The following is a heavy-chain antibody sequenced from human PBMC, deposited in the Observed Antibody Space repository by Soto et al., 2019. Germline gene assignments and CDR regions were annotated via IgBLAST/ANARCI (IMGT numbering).Heavy chain of an antibody. J-gene: IGHJ4*02. D-gene: IGHD3-22*01. CDR1: GFTFTSSA. CDR3: AAAPYYYDSSGYYYDWDY. V-gene: IGHV1-58*01. CDR2: IVVGSGNT. Sequence: SVKVSCKASGFTFTSSAVQWVRQARGQRLEWIGWIVVGSGNTNYAQKFQERVTITRDMSTSTAYMELSSLRSEDTAVYYCAAAPYYYDSSGYYYDWDYWGQGTLVTVSS.